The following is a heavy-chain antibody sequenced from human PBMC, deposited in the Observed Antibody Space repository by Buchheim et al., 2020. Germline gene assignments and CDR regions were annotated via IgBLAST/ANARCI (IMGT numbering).Heavy chain of an antibody. CDR1: GFTFSSYA. CDR3: AKGPGYSYGYYFDY. Sequence: EVQLLESGGGLVQPGGSLRLSCAASGFTFSSYAMSWVRQAPGKGLEWVSAISGSGGSTYYADSVKGRFTISRDNPKTTPYLPMSSLRAEDTAVYYCAKGPGYSYGYYFDYWGQGTL. CDR2: ISGSGGST. D-gene: IGHD5-18*01. V-gene: IGHV3-23*01. J-gene: IGHJ4*02.